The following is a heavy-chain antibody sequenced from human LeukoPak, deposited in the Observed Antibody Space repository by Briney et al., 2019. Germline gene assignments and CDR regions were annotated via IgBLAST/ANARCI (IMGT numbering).Heavy chain of an antibody. CDR2: IIPRLGIA. Sequence: GAAVKVSFKGSGGTFISYTISWVGQAPGQGGEGMGRIIPRLGIANYTQKFQGRVTIPADKSTSTAYMELSSLRSEDTAVYYCATSRDGYNLGEIREDYWGQGPLVTVSS. D-gene: IGHD5-24*01. CDR3: ATSRDGYNLGEIREDY. CDR1: GGTFISYT. J-gene: IGHJ4*02. V-gene: IGHV1-69*02.